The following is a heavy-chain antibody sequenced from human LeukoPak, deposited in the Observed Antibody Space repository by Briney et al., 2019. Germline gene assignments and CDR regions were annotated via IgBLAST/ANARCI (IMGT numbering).Heavy chain of an antibody. Sequence: PGGSLRLSCAASGFTFSSYGMHWVRQAPGKGLEWVAVISYDGSNKYYADSVKGRFTISRDNSKNTLYLQMNSLRAEDTAVYYCAGNSVYGYFEYWGQGTLVTVSS. J-gene: IGHJ4*02. V-gene: IGHV3-30*03. CDR1: GFTFSSYG. CDR3: AGNSVYGYFEY. D-gene: IGHD5/OR15-5a*01. CDR2: ISYDGSNK.